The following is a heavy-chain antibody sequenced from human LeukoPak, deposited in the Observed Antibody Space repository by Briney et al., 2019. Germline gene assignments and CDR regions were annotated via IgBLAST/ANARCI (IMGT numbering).Heavy chain of an antibody. V-gene: IGHV1-69*13. Sequence: SVTVSCKASGGTFISYAISWVRQAPGQGLEWMGGIIPIFGTANYAQKFQGRVTITADESTSTAYMELSSLRSEDTAVYYCARDYYGSGSYYNGWFDPWGQGTLVTVSS. CDR2: IIPIFGTA. D-gene: IGHD3-10*01. CDR1: GGTFISYA. J-gene: IGHJ5*02. CDR3: ARDYYGSGSYYNGWFDP.